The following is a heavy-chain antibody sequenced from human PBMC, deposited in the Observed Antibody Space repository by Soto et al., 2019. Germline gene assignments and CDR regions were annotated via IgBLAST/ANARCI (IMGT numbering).Heavy chain of an antibody. J-gene: IGHJ4*02. CDR1: GYSFASHW. CDR2: IHPGDSDT. V-gene: IGHV5-51*01. D-gene: IGHD1-26*01. CDR3: ARYSGSYWHYMDF. Sequence: PGESLKISRKGSGYSFASHWVAWGRQMPEKCLDWIGTIHPGDSDTKYSSAFRAHVTISADTSVPTAYLQWRSLEATDSAIYYCARYSGSYWHYMDFWGQGTLVTVSS.